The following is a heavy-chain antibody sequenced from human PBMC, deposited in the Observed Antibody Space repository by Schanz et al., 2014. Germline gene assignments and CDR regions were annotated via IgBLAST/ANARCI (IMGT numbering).Heavy chain of an antibody. CDR3: ARAAGPVDY. Sequence: QVQLQESGPGLVKPSQTLSLTCAVSGGSISSGGYTWSWIRQPPGKGLEWIGYIYYSGSTYYNPSRKSRVTISVDTSKTQSSLMRGSVTAADTAVYYCARAAGPVDYWGQGTLVTVSS. D-gene: IGHD6-13*01. J-gene: IGHJ4*02. CDR1: GGSISSGGYT. V-gene: IGHV4-30-4*07. CDR2: IYYSGST.